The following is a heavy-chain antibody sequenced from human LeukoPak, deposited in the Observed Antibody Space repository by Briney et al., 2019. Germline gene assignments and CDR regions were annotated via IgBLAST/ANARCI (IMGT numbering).Heavy chain of an antibody. Sequence: ASVKVSCKASGYTFTDYYMHWVRQAPGQGLEWMGWINPNSGDTNYAQKFQGRVTLTRDTSISTTYMELSRLKSDDTAIYYCARGGSPIFYYYMDVWGEGTTVTISS. CDR3: ARGGSPIFYYYMDV. V-gene: IGHV1-2*02. CDR2: INPNSGDT. D-gene: IGHD2-2*01. CDR1: GYTFTDYY. J-gene: IGHJ6*03.